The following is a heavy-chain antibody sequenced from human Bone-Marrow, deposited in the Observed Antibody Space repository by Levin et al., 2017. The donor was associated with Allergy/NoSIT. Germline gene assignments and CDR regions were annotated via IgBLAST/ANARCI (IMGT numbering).Heavy chain of an antibody. V-gene: IGHV2-70*04. CDR3: TRAVEGYSSWFDY. Sequence: SGPTLVKPTQTLTLTCSFSGFSLSPSGMRVAWIRQPPGKALEWLARIDWDDDKVYNRSLKTRLTLSKDNSKNQVALTMTNMDPVDTATYYCTRAVEGYSSWFDYWGRGILVIVSS. D-gene: IGHD5-18*01. CDR2: IDWDDDK. CDR1: GFSLSPSGMR. J-gene: IGHJ5*01.